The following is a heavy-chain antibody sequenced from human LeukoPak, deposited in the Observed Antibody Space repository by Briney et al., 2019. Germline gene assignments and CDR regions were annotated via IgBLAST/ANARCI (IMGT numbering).Heavy chain of an antibody. CDR2: IYTSGST. CDR3: ARGDILTGHQPPDY. D-gene: IGHD3-9*01. Sequence: PSETLSLTCTVSGGSISSYYWSSIRQPAGKGLEWIGRIYTSGSTNYNPSLKSRVTMSVDTSKNQFSLKLISVTAADTAVYYCARGDILTGHQPPDYWGQGTLVTVSS. V-gene: IGHV4-4*07. J-gene: IGHJ4*02. CDR1: GGSISSYY.